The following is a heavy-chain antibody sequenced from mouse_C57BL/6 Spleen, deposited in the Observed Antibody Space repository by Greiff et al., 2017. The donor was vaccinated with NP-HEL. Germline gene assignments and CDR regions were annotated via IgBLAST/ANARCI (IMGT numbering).Heavy chain of an antibody. Sequence: VQLQQSGAELVKPGASVKLSCKASGYSFTEYTIHWVKQRSGQGLEWIGWFYSGSGRRKKNEKFKVKATLTEDKSSSTVYMERSRLAAEDSAVYFCARHEGYDYDSCFADWGQGTLVTVSA. V-gene: IGHV1-62-2*01. CDR1: GYSFTEYT. D-gene: IGHD2-4*01. CDR2: FYSGSGRR. CDR3: ARHEGYDYDSCFAD. J-gene: IGHJ3*01.